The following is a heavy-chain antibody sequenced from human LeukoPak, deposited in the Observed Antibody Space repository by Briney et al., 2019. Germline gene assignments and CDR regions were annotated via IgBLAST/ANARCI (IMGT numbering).Heavy chain of an antibody. Sequence: SETLSLTCAVYGGSFSGYYWSWIRQPSGKGLEWIGEINHSGSTNYNPSLKSRVTISVDTSKNQFSLKLSSVTAADTAVYYCARGGDTARGDAFDIWGQGTMVTVSS. CDR2: INHSGST. J-gene: IGHJ3*02. CDR1: GGSFSGYY. CDR3: ARGGDTARGDAFDI. D-gene: IGHD5-18*01. V-gene: IGHV4-34*01.